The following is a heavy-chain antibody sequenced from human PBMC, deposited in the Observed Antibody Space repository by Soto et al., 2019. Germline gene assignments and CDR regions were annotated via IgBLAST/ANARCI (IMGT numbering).Heavy chain of an antibody. V-gene: IGHV1-69*06. CDR3: ARSREAADTYYYYYGMDV. Sequence: QVQLVQSGAEVQKPGSSVKVSCKASGGTFSSYAISWVRQAPGQGLEWMGGIIPIFGTANYAQKFQGRVTITADKSTSTAYMELSSLRSEDTAVYYCARSREAADTYYYYYGMDVWGQGTTVTVSS. CDR2: IIPIFGTA. J-gene: IGHJ6*02. D-gene: IGHD2-15*01. CDR1: GGTFSSYA.